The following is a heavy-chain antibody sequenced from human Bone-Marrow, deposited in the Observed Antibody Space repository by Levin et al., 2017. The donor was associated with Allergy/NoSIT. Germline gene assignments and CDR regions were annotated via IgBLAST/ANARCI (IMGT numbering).Heavy chain of an antibody. CDR1: GGSISSGRYY. CDR3: ARDRLASLYYYSMDV. V-gene: IGHV4-61*02. Sequence: SETLSLTCSVSGGSISSGRYYFTWVRQSAGKGLEWIGRIYTTGSTNYNPSLESLVTISRDTFKKEVYLTLSSVTAADTAVYYCARDRLASLYYYSMDVWGRGTTVIVSS. CDR2: IYTTGST. J-gene: IGHJ6*03.